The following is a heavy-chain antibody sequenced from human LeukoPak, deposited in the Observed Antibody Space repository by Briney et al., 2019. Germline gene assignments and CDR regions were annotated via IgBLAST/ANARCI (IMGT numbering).Heavy chain of an antibody. J-gene: IGHJ4*02. D-gene: IGHD3-22*01. CDR2: MNQDGSHI. Sequence: GGSLRLSCAASGFTFSNYLMSWVRQAPGKGLEWLANMNQDGSHIYYVDSVKGRFTISRDNAKNSLYLQLDSLRAEDTAVYYCARDLVTTIVVPYDFWGQGTLVTVSS. CDR3: ARDLVTTIVVPYDF. CDR1: GFTFSNYL. V-gene: IGHV3-7*01.